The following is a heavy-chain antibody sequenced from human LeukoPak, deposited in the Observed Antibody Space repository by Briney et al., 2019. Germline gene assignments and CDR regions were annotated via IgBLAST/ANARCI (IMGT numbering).Heavy chain of an antibody. Sequence: GESLKISCKGSGYSFTSYWIGWVRQMPGKGLEWMGIIYPGDSDTRYSPSFQGQVTISADKSISTAYLQWSSLKASDTAMYYCARQPGLYDSSRYYYGREEFFDPWDQGTLVTVSS. CDR2: IYPGDSDT. D-gene: IGHD3-22*01. V-gene: IGHV5-51*01. CDR3: ARQPGLYDSSRYYYGREEFFDP. J-gene: IGHJ5*02. CDR1: GYSFTSYW.